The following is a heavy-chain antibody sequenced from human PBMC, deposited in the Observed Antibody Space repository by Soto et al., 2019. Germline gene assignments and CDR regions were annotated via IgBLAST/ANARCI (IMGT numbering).Heavy chain of an antibody. Sequence: QVQLVQSGAEVKKPGASVKVSCKASGYTFTNYGIHWVRQAPGQRLEWMGWINSGSGNTKYSQKLQGRVTINRDTSASTAYMELSSLRSEDTAVHYCARSGYSSGWYHWYFDFWGRGTLVTVSS. J-gene: IGHJ2*01. CDR1: GYTFTNYG. CDR2: INSGSGNT. V-gene: IGHV1-3*01. CDR3: ARSGYSSGWYHWYFDF. D-gene: IGHD6-19*01.